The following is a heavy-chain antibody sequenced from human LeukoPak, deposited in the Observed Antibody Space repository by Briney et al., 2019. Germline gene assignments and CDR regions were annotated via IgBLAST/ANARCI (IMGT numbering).Heavy chain of an antibody. V-gene: IGHV3-21*01. CDR2: ITSSGSYI. Sequence: PGGSLRLSCAASAFSFSNYNMNWVRQAPGKGLEWVSSITSSGSYIYYADSVKGRFTISRDNAKNSLYLQMNSLRAEDTAVYYCATESVEMATIPLGYWGQGTLVTVSS. D-gene: IGHD5-24*01. CDR1: AFSFSNYN. CDR3: ATESVEMATIPLGY. J-gene: IGHJ4*02.